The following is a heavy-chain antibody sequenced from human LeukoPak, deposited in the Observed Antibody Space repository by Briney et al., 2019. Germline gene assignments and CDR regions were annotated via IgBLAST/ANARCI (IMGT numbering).Heavy chain of an antibody. Sequence: PGGSLRLSCAASGFTFSSCGMHWVRQAPGKGLEWVAFIRYDGSNKYYADSVKGRFTISRDNSKNTLYLQMNSLRAEDTAVYYCAKDHSNALLRFGEVIRKTRDGYFDYWGQGTLVTVSS. D-gene: IGHD3-10*01. CDR1: GFTFSSCG. CDR3: AKDHSNALLRFGEVIRKTRDGYFDY. J-gene: IGHJ4*02. V-gene: IGHV3-30*02. CDR2: IRYDGSNK.